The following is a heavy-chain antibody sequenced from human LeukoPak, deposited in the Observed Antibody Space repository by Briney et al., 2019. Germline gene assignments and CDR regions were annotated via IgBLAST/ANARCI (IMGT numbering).Heavy chain of an antibody. V-gene: IGHV4-59*01. CDR2: IYNSGNT. CDR3: ARAEYYFDY. J-gene: IGHJ4*02. CDR1: GGSISIYY. Sequence: PSETLSLTCTVSGGSISIYYWSWIRQPPGKGLEWIGYIYNSGNTNYNPSFKSRVTISVDTSKNQFSLKLSSVTAADTAVYYCARAEYYFDYWGQGTLVTVSS. D-gene: IGHD3-10*01.